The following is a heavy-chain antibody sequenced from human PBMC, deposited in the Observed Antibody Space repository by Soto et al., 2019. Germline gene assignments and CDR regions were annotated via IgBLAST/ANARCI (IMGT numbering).Heavy chain of an antibody. Sequence: EVQLLESGGGSVQPGGSLRLSCAASGFTFSRYAMPWVRRPPGKGLEWVSSISGSGGTAYYADSVKGRFSISRDSLVTTLYLQMNRLRAEDTAVYYCAKGRGQNWNVDYWGQGTLVTVSP. J-gene: IGHJ4*02. V-gene: IGHV3-23*01. CDR3: AKGRGQNWNVDY. D-gene: IGHD1-1*01. CDR1: GFTFSRYA. CDR2: ISGSGGTA.